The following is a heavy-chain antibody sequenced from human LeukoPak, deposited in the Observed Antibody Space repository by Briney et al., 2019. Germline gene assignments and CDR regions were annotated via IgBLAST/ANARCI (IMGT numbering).Heavy chain of an antibody. J-gene: IGHJ3*02. V-gene: IGHV5-51*01. CDR3: ALRAVRGLHAFDI. D-gene: IGHD3-10*01. Sequence: GESLKISCKGSGYSFTTYWIGWVRQVPGKGLEWMGIIYPGDSDTRYSPPFQGQVTISADKSVTTAYLQWSSLKASDTAMYYCALRAVRGLHAFDIWGQGTMVTVFS. CDR2: IYPGDSDT. CDR1: GYSFTTYW.